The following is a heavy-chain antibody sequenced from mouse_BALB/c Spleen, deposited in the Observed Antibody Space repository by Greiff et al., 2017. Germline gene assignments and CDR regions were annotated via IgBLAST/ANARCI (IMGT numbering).Heavy chain of an antibody. Sequence: EVKLVESGGGLVQPGGSRKLSCAASVFTFSSFGMHWVRQAPEKGLEWVAYISSGSSTIYYADTVKGRFTISRDNPKNTLFLQMTSLRSEDTAMYYCARSYRYDSYWYFDVWGAGTTVTVSS. D-gene: IGHD2-14*01. J-gene: IGHJ1*01. CDR1: VFTFSSFG. CDR3: ARSYRYDSYWYFDV. V-gene: IGHV5-17*02. CDR2: ISSGSSTI.